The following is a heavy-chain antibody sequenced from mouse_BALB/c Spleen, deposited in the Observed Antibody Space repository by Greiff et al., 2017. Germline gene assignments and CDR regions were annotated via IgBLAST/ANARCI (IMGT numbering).Heavy chain of an antibody. V-gene: IGHV5-17*02. CDR2: ISSGSSTI. D-gene: IGHD4-1*01. CDR1: GFTFSSFG. CDR3: ARRELTGTTFDY. J-gene: IGHJ2*01. Sequence: EVQVVESGGGLVQPGGSRKLSCSASGFTFSSFGMHWVRQAPEKGLEWVAYISSGSSTIYYADTVKGRFTISRDNPKNTLFLQMTSLRSEDTAMYYCARRELTGTTFDYWGQGTTLTVSS.